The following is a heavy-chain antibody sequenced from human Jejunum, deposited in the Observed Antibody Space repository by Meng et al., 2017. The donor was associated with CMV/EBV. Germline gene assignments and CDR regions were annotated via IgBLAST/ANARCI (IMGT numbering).Heavy chain of an antibody. CDR2: IWYDGSKT. CDR1: FTFSTYG. Sequence: FTFSTYGFHWVRQAPGKGLEWVAVIWYDGSKTYYTDSVKGRFTVSKDNSKNTVYLQMNSLRAEDTAVYYCAKDGDCSGTSCYKFYFDSWGQGTLVTVSS. J-gene: IGHJ4*02. V-gene: IGHV3-33*06. D-gene: IGHD2-2*02. CDR3: AKDGDCSGTSCYKFYFDS.